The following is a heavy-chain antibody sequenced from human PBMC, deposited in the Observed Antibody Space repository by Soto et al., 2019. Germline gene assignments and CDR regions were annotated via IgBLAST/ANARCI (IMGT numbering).Heavy chain of an antibody. J-gene: IGHJ4*02. Sequence: QVQLVESGGGVVQPGRSLRLSCAASGFTFSSYGMHWVRQAPGKGLEWVAVISYDGSNKYYADSVKGRFTISRDNSKNTLYLQMNSMRAEDTAVYYCAKDSGYYDSSGYPDYWGQGTLVTVSS. D-gene: IGHD3-22*01. CDR2: ISYDGSNK. CDR3: AKDSGYYDSSGYPDY. CDR1: GFTFSSYG. V-gene: IGHV3-30*18.